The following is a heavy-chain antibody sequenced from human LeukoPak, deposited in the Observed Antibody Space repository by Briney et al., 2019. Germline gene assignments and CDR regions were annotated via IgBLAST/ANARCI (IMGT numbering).Heavy chain of an antibody. CDR1: GFTFSSCA. Sequence: PGGSLRLSCAASGFTFSSCAMSWVRQAPGKGLEWVSSISSSSSYIYYADSVKGRFTISRDNAKNSLYLQMNSLRAEDTAVYYCARDLGQYYDTSDNWFDPWGQGTLVTVSS. V-gene: IGHV3-21*01. D-gene: IGHD3-22*01. J-gene: IGHJ5*02. CDR3: ARDLGQYYDTSDNWFDP. CDR2: ISSSSSYI.